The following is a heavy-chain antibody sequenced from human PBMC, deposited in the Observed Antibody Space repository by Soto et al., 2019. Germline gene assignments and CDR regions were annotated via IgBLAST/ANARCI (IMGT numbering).Heavy chain of an antibody. D-gene: IGHD4-17*01. CDR2: IWYDGSNK. Sequence: GGSLRLSCAASGFTFSSYGMHWVRQAPGKGLEWVAVIWYDGSNKYYADSVKGRFTISRDNSKNTLYLQMNSLRAEDTAVYYCARDLSDYAFGYYYYGMDVWGQGTTVTVSS. CDR1: GFTFSSYG. J-gene: IGHJ6*02. CDR3: ARDLSDYAFGYYYYGMDV. V-gene: IGHV3-33*01.